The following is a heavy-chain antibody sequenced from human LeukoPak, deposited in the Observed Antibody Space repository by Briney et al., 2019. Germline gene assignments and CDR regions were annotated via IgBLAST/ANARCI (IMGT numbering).Heavy chain of an antibody. D-gene: IGHD2-2*01. Sequence: GGSLRLSCSASGIPFSKAWMSWVRQAPGNGLEWVSIIYSGGNTYYADSVKGRFTISRDNSKNTLYLQMNSLRAEDTAVYYCARVAQVQYHFDFWGQGTLVTVSS. CDR2: IYSGGNT. V-gene: IGHV3-66*01. CDR1: GIPFSKAW. J-gene: IGHJ4*02. CDR3: ARVAQVQYHFDF.